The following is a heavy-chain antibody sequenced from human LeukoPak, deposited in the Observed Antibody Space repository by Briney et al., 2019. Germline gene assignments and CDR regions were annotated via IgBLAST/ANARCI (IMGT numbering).Heavy chain of an antibody. CDR2: ITSSSSYI. D-gene: IGHD5-24*01. V-gene: IGHV3-21*01. CDR1: GFTFSTYE. Sequence: PGGSLRLSCAASGFTFSTYEMNWVRQAPGKGLEWVSSITSSSSYIYYADSVKGRFTMSRDNAKNSLYLQMNSLRAEDTAVYYCARDFGSYNNDYWGQGTLVTVSS. CDR3: ARDFGSYNNDY. J-gene: IGHJ4*02.